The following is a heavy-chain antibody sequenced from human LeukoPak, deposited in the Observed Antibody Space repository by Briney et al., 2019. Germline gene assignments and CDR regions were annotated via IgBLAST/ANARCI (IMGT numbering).Heavy chain of an antibody. CDR3: ARGPHSSSWQPEGGFDY. CDR1: GFTFSSYD. J-gene: IGHJ4*02. Sequence: PGGSLRLSCAASGFTFSSYDMHWVRHAPGKGLEWVSAIGTAGDTYYPGSVTGGFTISRENAKNSLYLQMNSLRAGDTAVYYCARGPHSSSWQPEGGFDYWGQGTLVTVSS. CDR2: IGTAGDT. D-gene: IGHD6-13*01. V-gene: IGHV3-13*04.